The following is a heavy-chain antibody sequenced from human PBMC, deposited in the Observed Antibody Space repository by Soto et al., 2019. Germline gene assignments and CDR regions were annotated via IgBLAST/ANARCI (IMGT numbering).Heavy chain of an antibody. CDR2: IYHSGST. CDR3: AREPLYAGYAGYFDY. CDR1: GDSISSSNW. Sequence: QVQLQESGPGLVKPSGTLSLTCSVSGDSISSSNWWSWVRQPPGKGLEWIGEIYHSGSTNYSPSLKSRVTISVDKSKNQLSLKLTSVTAADTAVYYCAREPLYAGYAGYFDYWGQGTLVTVSP. J-gene: IGHJ4*02. D-gene: IGHD3-9*01. V-gene: IGHV4-4*02.